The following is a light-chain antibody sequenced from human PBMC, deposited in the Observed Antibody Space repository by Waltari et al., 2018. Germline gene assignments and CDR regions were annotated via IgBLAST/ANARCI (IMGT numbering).Light chain of an antibody. Sequence: VVMTQIPLSLPVTPGEPASISCRSSQSLFASADGNTYLDWYLQKPGQSPQLLCYMLADRASGVPDRFSVSGSGTDFTLKISRVEAEDVGVYYCMQRKEFPYTFGQGTKLEIK. CDR2: MLA. V-gene: IGKV2-40*01. CDR3: MQRKEFPYT. J-gene: IGKJ2*01. CDR1: QSLFASADGNTY.